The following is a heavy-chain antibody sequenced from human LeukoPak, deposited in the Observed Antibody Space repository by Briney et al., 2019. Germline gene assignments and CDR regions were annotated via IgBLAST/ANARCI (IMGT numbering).Heavy chain of an antibody. CDR2: INHSGST. Sequence: SETLSLTCAVYGGSFSDYYWNWIRQPPGKGLEWIGEINHSGSTNYNPSLKSRVTISIDTSKNHFSLKLSSVTAADTAVYYCTRRLFAADVNWNWFDPWGQGTLVTVSS. CDR3: TRRLFAADVNWNWFDP. J-gene: IGHJ5*02. CDR1: GGSFSDYY. V-gene: IGHV4-34*01. D-gene: IGHD6-13*01.